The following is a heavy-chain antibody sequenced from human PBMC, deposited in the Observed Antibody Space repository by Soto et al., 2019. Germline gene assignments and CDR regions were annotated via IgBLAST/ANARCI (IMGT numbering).Heavy chain of an antibody. J-gene: IGHJ4*02. CDR1: GGSLRNSV. CDR2: VIPILGTA. V-gene: IGHV1-69*01. CDR3: ARLGHPGH. Sequence: QVQLVQSGAEVKKPGSSVKVSCTASGGSLRNSVISWVRQAPAQRLEWMGGVIPILGTANYAQKFQGRVTMTADEATSTAYMDLSSVSPDDTAVYYCARLGHPGHWGPGTLVTVSS.